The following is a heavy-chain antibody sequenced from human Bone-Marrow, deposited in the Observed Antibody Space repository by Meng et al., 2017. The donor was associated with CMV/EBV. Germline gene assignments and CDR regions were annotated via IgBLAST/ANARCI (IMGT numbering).Heavy chain of an antibody. Sequence: GESLKISCAASGFTFSSYAMHWVRQAPGKGLEWVAVISYDGSNKYYADSVKGRFTISRDNSKNTLYLQMNSLRAEDTAVYYCARDSMEWELLGADYWGQGKLVTVSS. V-gene: IGHV3-30-3*01. CDR2: ISYDGSNK. CDR3: ARDSMEWELLGADY. CDR1: GFTFSSYA. D-gene: IGHD1-26*01. J-gene: IGHJ4*02.